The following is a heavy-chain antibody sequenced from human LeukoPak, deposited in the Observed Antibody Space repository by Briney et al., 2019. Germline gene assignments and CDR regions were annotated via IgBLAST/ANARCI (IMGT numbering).Heavy chain of an antibody. D-gene: IGHD3-22*01. CDR2: IKSKTHGGTT. V-gene: IGHV3-15*01. J-gene: IGHJ4*02. Sequence: PGGSLRLSCAASGFTFSNAWMSWVRQAPGKGLEWVGRIKSKTHGGTTDYAAPVKGRFTISRDDSKNTVYLQMNSLKTEDTAVYYCTKYYYDSSGYYYGPADRGQGTLVTVSS. CDR1: GFTFSNAW. CDR3: TKYYYDSSGYYYGPAD.